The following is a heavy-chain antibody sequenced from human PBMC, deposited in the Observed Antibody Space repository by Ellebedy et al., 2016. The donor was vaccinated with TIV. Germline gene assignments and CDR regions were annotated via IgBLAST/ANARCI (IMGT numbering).Heavy chain of an antibody. V-gene: IGHV3-7*01. D-gene: IGHD7-27*01. J-gene: IGHJ1*01. Sequence: GGSLRLXXAASGFSISDYAINWVRQAPGKGLEWVANMNPDGSVKHYVESVKGRFTISRDNAKTSLYLQMNSLRVEDTAVYYCTTDLNWEGYWGPGALVTISS. CDR2: MNPDGSVK. CDR3: TTDLNWEGY. CDR1: GFSISDYA.